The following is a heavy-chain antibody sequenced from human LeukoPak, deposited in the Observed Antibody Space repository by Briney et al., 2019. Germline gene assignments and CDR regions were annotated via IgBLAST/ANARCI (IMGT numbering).Heavy chain of an antibody. CDR3: ARDYCSGGSCYQQAYYYYYYMDV. CDR1: GYTFTSYD. V-gene: IGHV1-8*02. J-gene: IGHJ6*03. Sequence: ASVKVSCKASGYTFTSYDINWVRQATGQGLEWMGWMNPNSGNTGYAQKLQGRVTMTTDTSTSTAYMELRSLRSDDTAVYYCARDYCSGGSCYQQAYYYYYYMDVWGKGTTVTVSS. D-gene: IGHD2-15*01. CDR2: MNPNSGNT.